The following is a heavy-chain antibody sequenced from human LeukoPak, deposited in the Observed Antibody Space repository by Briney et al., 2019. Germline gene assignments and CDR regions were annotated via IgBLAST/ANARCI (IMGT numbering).Heavy chain of an antibody. V-gene: IGHV3-9*01. J-gene: IGHJ4*02. CDR2: ISWNSGSI. CDR1: GFTFDDYA. CDR3: AKEGVLGECLDY. Sequence: GGSLRLSCAASGFTFDDYAMHWVRQAPGKGLERVSGISWNSGSIGYADSVKGRFTISRDNAKNSLYLQMNSLRAEDTALYYCAKEGVLGECLDYWGQGTLVTVSS. D-gene: IGHD3-10*01.